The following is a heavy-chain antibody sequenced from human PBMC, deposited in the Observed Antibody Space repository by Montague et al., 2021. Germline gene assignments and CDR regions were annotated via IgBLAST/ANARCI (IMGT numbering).Heavy chain of an antibody. D-gene: IGHD2-8*01. J-gene: IGHJ4*02. Sequence: CAISGDSVSGTTTARHWIRQSPSRGLEWLGRTYYRSRWYFDYAPSVKSRITIQPDTATNQFSLQVNSVTPEDTAVYFCARDHGLINAWAYWGQGTLVTVSS. CDR2: TYYRSRWYF. V-gene: IGHV6-1*01. CDR3: ARDHGLINAWAY. CDR1: GDSVSGTTTA.